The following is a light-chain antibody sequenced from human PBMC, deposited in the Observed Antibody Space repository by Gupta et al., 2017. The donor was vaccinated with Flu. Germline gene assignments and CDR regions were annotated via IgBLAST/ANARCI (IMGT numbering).Light chain of an antibody. CDR2: DTS. CDR3: QQGRYWPLT. V-gene: IGKV3-11*01. Sequence: PVSLSLSPGERATLSCRASQSVSTFLAWYHQKPGQPPRLLISDTSKRASGIPARFSGSGSGTDFTLTISSLEPEDSGVYYCQQGRYWPLTFGGGTNVEIK. J-gene: IGKJ4*01. CDR1: QSVSTF.